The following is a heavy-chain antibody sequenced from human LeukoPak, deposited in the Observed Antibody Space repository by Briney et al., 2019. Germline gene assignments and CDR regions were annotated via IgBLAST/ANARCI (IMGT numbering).Heavy chain of an antibody. V-gene: IGHV1-18*01. CDR1: GYMFSRNG. Sequence: ASVKVSCKTSGYMFSRNGITWVRQAPGQGLEWMGWTSGYNGNTKYAQKFQGRVTMTTDTSTSTAYMELRSLRSDDTAEYYCARRMDAAMITEPLYYMDVWGKGTTVTVSS. J-gene: IGHJ6*03. D-gene: IGHD5-18*01. CDR2: TSGYNGNT. CDR3: ARRMDAAMITEPLYYMDV.